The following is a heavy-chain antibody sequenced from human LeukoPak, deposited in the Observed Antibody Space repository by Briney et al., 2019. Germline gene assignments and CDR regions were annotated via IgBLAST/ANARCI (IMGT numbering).Heavy chain of an antibody. Sequence: PGGSLRLSCAASGFPFSTYAMSWVRQAPGKGLEWVSSIRGSDGSTYYADSVKGRFATSRDNSKNTLYLQMNSLRAEDTAVYYCAKDVYGDYGGLDYWGQGTLVTVSS. CDR2: IRGSDGST. J-gene: IGHJ4*02. CDR1: GFPFSTYA. D-gene: IGHD4-17*01. CDR3: AKDVYGDYGGLDY. V-gene: IGHV3-23*01.